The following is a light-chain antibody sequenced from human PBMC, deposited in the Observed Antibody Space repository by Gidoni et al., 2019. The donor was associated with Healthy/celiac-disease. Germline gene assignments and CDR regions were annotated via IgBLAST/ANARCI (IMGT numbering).Light chain of an antibody. CDR2: GAS. V-gene: IGKV3-20*01. CDR3: QQYGRSPT. CDR1: QSVSSSY. J-gene: IGKJ1*01. Sequence: IVLTQSPGTLSLSPGARATLSCRASQSVSSSYLAWYQQKPGPAPRLLIYGASSRPTGIPDRFSGSGSGTDLTLTISRLEPDDFAVYYCQQYGRSPTFGQGTKVEIK.